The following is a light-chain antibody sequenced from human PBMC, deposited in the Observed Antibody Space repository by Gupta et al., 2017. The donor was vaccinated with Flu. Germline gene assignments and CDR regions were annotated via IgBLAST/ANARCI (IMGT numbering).Light chain of an antibody. CDR2: GAS. CDR3: QQYNNWTWT. J-gene: IGKJ1*01. Sequence: EIVMTQSPATLSVSRGERATLSCRASQSVSSNLAWYQQKPGQAPRLLIYGASTRATGIPARFSGSGSGTEFTLTISSLQSEDFAVYYCQQYNNWTWTFGQGTKVEIK. CDR1: QSVSSN. V-gene: IGKV3-15*01.